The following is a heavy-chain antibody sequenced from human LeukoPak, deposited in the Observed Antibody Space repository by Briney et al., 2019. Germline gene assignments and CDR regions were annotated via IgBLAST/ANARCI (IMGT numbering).Heavy chain of an antibody. J-gene: IGHJ6*03. D-gene: IGHD6-13*01. V-gene: IGHV1-2*06. CDR2: INPNSGGT. Sequence: ASVKVSCKASGYTFTGYYMYWVRQAPGQGLEWMGRINPNSGGTNYAQKFQGRVTMTRDTSISTAYMELSRLRSDDTAVYYCARDPGEQQQYYYYYYYMDVWGKGTTVTVSS. CDR3: ARDPGEQQQYYYYYYYMDV. CDR1: GYTFTGYY.